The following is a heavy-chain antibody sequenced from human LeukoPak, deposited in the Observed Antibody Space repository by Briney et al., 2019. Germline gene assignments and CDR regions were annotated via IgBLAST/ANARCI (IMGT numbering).Heavy chain of an antibody. CDR3: ARGSHIGAAGILDN. V-gene: IGHV3-48*03. Sequence: GGSLRLSCAASGFTFSSYEMNWVRQAPGKGLEWVSYISSGGSTIYHADSVKGRFTISRDESKNTLYLQMNSLRAEDTAVYYCARGSHIGAAGILDNWGQGTLVTVSS. D-gene: IGHD6-13*01. J-gene: IGHJ4*02. CDR1: GFTFSSYE. CDR2: ISSGGSTI.